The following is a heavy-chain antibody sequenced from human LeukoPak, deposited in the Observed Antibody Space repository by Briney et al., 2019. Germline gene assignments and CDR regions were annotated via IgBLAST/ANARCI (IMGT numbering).Heavy chain of an antibody. CDR2: ISGSGGTT. J-gene: IGHJ3*02. Sequence: GGSLRVSCAASGCTFSSYGMSWVRQAPGKGLEWVSAISGSGGTTYYADSVKGRFTISRDNAKNSLYLQMNSLRAEDTALYYCAKVLLWFGELSGGAFDIWGQGTMVTVSS. V-gene: IGHV3-23*01. CDR3: AKVLLWFGELSGGAFDI. D-gene: IGHD3-10*01. CDR1: GCTFSSYG.